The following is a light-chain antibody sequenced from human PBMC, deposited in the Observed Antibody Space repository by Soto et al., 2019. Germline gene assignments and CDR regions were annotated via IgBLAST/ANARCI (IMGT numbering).Light chain of an antibody. CDR2: EVR. V-gene: IGLV2-14*01. CDR3: SSYTSSSILV. CDR1: SSDIGGCNY. J-gene: IGLJ1*01. Sequence: QSVLAQPASVSGSPGQSITISCTGTSSDIGGCNYVSWYRQHPGKAPKLMIYEVRNRPSEVSNRFSGSKSGNTASLTISGLQAEDEADYYCSSYTSSSILVFGTGTKVTVL.